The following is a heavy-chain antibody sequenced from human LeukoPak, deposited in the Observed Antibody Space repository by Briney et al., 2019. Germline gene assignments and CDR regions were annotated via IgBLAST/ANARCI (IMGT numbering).Heavy chain of an antibody. CDR3: ARDGHDSSGYYFGHN. D-gene: IGHD3-22*01. CDR1: GFTFSSYA. Sequence: GGSLRLSCAASGFTFSSYAMHWVRQAPGKGLEWVAVISYDGSNKYYADSVKGRFTISRDNSKNTLYLQMNGLRAEDTAVYHCARDGHDSSGYYFGHNWGQGTLVTVSS. J-gene: IGHJ4*02. CDR2: ISYDGSNK. V-gene: IGHV3-30*04.